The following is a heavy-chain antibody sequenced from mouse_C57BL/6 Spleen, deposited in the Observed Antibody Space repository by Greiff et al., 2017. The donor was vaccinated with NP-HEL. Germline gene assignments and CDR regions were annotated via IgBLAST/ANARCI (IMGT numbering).Heavy chain of an antibody. CDR2: IYPGDGDT. J-gene: IGHJ1*03. Sequence: VQLQESGPELVKPGASVKISCKASGYAFSSSWMNWVKQRPGKGLEWIGRIYPGDGDTNYNGKFKGKATLTADKSSSTAYMQLSSLTAEDSAVYFCARDCGSRGRYFDVWGTGTTVTVSS. V-gene: IGHV1-82*01. CDR3: ARDCGSRGRYFDV. D-gene: IGHD1-1*01. CDR1: GYAFSSSW.